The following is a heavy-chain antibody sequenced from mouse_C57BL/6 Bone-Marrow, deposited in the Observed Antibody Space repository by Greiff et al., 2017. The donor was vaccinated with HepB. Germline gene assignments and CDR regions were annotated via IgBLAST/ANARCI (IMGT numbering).Heavy chain of an antibody. CDR1: GFSLTSYA. Sequence: VQLQQSGPGLVAPSQSLSITCTVSGFSLTSYAISWVRQPPGKGLEWLGVIWTGGGTNYNSALKSRLSISKDNSKSQVFLKMNSLQTDDTARYYCARNDGNYVYYYAMDYWGQGTSVTVSS. D-gene: IGHD2-1*01. V-gene: IGHV2-9-1*01. CDR3: ARNDGNYVYYYAMDY. J-gene: IGHJ4*01. CDR2: IWTGGGT.